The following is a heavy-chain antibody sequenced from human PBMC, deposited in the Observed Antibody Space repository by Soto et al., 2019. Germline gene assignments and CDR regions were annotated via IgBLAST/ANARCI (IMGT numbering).Heavy chain of an antibody. CDR2: ISGSGGSTYYAHTST. J-gene: IGHJ4*02. CDR3: AKVGGTSHPPIPVDY. Sequence: EVQLLESGGGLVQPGGSLRLSCAASGFTFSSYAMTWVRQAPGKGLEWVSPISGSGGSTYYAHTSTYYADSVKGRFTISRDNSKNTLYLQMNSLRAEDTAVYYCAKVGGTSHPPIPVDYWGQGTLVTVSS. V-gene: IGHV3-23*01. D-gene: IGHD2-2*02. CDR1: GFTFSSYA.